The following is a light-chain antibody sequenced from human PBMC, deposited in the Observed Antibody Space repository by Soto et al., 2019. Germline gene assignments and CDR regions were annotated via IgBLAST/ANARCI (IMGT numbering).Light chain of an antibody. J-gene: IGKJ1*01. CDR2: GAS. Sequence: EIVLTQSPATLSVSPGDRATLSCRASQSVSSSYLAWYQQKPGQAPRLLIYGASSRATGIPDRFSGSGSRTDFTLTISSLEPEDFAVYYCQQYGSSPWTFGQGTKVDIK. V-gene: IGKV3-20*01. CDR3: QQYGSSPWT. CDR1: QSVSSSY.